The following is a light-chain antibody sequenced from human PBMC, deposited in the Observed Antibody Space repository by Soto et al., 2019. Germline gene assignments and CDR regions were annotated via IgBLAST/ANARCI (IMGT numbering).Light chain of an antibody. Sequence: IVLPQTPATLSLSPGERATLSCRASQSFRGLLAWYQQKPGQAPRLLIYDAYNRATGIPPRFSGSGSGTDFTLTISSLEPEDSAVYYCQQRHMWPIPSGQ. J-gene: IGKJ1*01. CDR2: DAY. V-gene: IGKV3-11*01. CDR1: QSFRGL. CDR3: QQRHMWPIP.